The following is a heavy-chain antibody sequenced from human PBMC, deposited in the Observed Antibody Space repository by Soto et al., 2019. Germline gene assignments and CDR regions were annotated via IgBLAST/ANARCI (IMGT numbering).Heavy chain of an antibody. CDR3: ARAGGTTVTGLWHFDS. CDR2: IWYDGTQK. V-gene: IGHV3-33*01. CDR1: GFTFNTYS. D-gene: IGHD4-17*01. J-gene: IGHJ4*02. Sequence: QVQLEESGGGVVQPGRSLRLSCEASGFTFNTYSMHWVRQPPGKGREWLAAIWYDGTQKYYADSVKGRFIISRDNSKKTLYLETNSLRAEDTSVYYCARAGGTTVTGLWHFDSWGQGTLVTVSS.